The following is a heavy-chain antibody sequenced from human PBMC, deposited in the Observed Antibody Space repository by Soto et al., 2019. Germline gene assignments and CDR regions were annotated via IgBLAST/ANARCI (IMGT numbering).Heavy chain of an antibody. CDR1: GYTFTSYD. J-gene: IGHJ4*02. CDR2: MNPNSGNT. V-gene: IGHV1-8*01. Sequence: QVQLVQSGAEVKKPGASVKVSCKASGYTFTSYDINWVRQATGQGLEWMGWMNPNSGNTAYAQKFQSRVTMTTNTSISTAYMELSSLRSEDTAVYYCAREGGYSYGFGYWGQGTLVTVSS. D-gene: IGHD5-18*01. CDR3: AREGGYSYGFGY.